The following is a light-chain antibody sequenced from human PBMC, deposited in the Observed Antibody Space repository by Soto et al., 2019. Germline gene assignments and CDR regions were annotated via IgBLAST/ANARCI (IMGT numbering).Light chain of an antibody. CDR3: QHYASFSGT. CDR1: QGISSY. J-gene: IGKJ1*01. CDR2: AAS. Sequence: AIRMTQSPSSFSASTGDRVTITCRASQGISSYLAWYQQKPGKAPKLLIYAASTLQSGVPSRFSGSGSGTDFTLTISSLQPDDFATYYCQHYASFSGTFGQGTKVDIK. V-gene: IGKV1-8*01.